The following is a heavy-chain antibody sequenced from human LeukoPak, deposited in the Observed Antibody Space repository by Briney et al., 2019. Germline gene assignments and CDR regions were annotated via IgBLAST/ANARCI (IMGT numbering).Heavy chain of an antibody. CDR2: ISYTGNT. CDR3: AGAGSSGWYGEY. Sequence: TSETLSLTCSVSGGSINSYYWKWIRQPPGKGLEWIGYISYTGNTNYSPSLKSRVTISVDTSKNQFSLKLRSVTAADTAVYYCAGAGSSGWYGEYWGQGTLVTVSS. D-gene: IGHD6-19*01. CDR1: GGSINSYY. J-gene: IGHJ4*02. V-gene: IGHV4-59*01.